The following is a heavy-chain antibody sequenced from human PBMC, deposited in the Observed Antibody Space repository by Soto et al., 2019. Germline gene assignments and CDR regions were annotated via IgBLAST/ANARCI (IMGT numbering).Heavy chain of an antibody. D-gene: IGHD2-21*02. J-gene: IGHJ4*02. V-gene: IGHV3-48*01. CDR3: ARDPATAPFDY. CDR1: GFTFSSYS. CDR2: ISSSSYTI. Sequence: EVQLVESGGGLVQPGGSLRLSCAASGFTFSSYSMNWVRQAPGKGLEWVSYISSSSYTIYYADSVKGRFTISRDNVKNSLYRQMKSLRAEDTAVYYCARDPATAPFDYWGQGTLVTVSS.